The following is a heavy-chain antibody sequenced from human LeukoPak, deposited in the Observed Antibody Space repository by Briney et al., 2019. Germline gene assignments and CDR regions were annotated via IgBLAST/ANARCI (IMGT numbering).Heavy chain of an antibody. CDR1: GFTFSNFG. D-gene: IGHD6-6*01. J-gene: IGHJ4*02. Sequence: GGSLRLSCTATGFTFSNFGMAWVRQAPGQGLEWVSTISGSGGNMYQADSVKGRFTISRDNSSSTLYLQMNSLRAEDTAVYYCAKDAGPQQLVFFDSWGQGTLVTVSS. V-gene: IGHV3-23*01. CDR3: AKDAGPQQLVFFDS. CDR2: ISGSGGNM.